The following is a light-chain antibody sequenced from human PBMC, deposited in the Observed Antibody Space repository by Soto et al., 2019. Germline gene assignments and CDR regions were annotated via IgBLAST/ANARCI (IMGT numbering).Light chain of an antibody. J-gene: IGKJ4*01. CDR2: DAS. CDR1: QGISSA. V-gene: IGKV1-13*02. Sequence: AIHLTQAPSSLSASVGDRVTITCRASQGISSALAWYQQKPGKAPKLLIYDASSLESGVPSRFSGSGSGTDFTLTISSLQPEDFAVYYCQQYNIWPPLTFGGGTKVDIK. CDR3: QQYNIWPPLT.